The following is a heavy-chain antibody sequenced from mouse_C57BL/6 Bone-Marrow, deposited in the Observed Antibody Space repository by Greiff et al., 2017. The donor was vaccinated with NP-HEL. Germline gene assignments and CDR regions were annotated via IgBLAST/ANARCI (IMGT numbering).Heavy chain of an antibody. J-gene: IGHJ2*01. D-gene: IGHD1-1*01. V-gene: IGHV1-50*01. CDR3: ARSPLGSSPGYCDY. CDR2: IDPSDSYT. CDR1: GYTFTSYW. Sequence: VQLQQPGAELVKPGASVKLSCKASGYTFTSYWMQWVKQRPGQGLEWIGEIDPSDSYTNYNQKFKGKATLTVDTSSSTAYMQLSSLTSEDSAVYYCARSPLGSSPGYCDYWGQGTTLTVSS.